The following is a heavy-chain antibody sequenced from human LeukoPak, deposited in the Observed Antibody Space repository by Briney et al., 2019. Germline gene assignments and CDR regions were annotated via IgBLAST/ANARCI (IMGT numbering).Heavy chain of an antibody. V-gene: IGHV3-48*03. CDR3: AREATDYYDSSGYYTD. Sequence: GGSLILSCAASGFTFSSYEMNWVRQAPGKGLEWVSYISSSGSTIYYADSVKGRFTISRDNAKNSLYLQMNSLRAEDTAVYYCAREATDYYDSSGYYTDWGQGTLVTVSS. CDR1: GFTFSSYE. CDR2: ISSSGSTI. D-gene: IGHD3-22*01. J-gene: IGHJ4*02.